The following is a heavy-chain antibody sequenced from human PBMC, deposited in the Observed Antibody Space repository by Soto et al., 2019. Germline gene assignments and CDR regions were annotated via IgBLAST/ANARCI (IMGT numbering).Heavy chain of an antibody. J-gene: IGHJ3*02. CDR1: GFTFSSYA. CDR2: ISGNGGST. Sequence: EVQLVESGGGLVQPGGSLRLSCAASGFTFSSYAMHWVRQAPGKGLEYVSAISGNGGSTYNANSVKGRFTISRDNSKNTLYLQMGSLRAEDMAVYYCARNYGGNSYAFDIWGQGTMVTVSS. CDR3: ARNYGGNSYAFDI. D-gene: IGHD2-21*02. V-gene: IGHV3-64*01.